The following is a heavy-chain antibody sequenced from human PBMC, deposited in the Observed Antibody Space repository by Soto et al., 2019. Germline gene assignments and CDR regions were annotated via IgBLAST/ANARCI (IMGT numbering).Heavy chain of an antibody. J-gene: IGHJ4*02. CDR2: IYDSGST. CDR3: ARDRNYGGADY. CDR1: GGSITTYY. Sequence: SETLSLTCTVSGGSITTYYWSWIRQPPGKGLEWIGYIYDSGSTKYNPSLKSRVTMSVDTSKNQFSLNLSSVTAADTAAYYCARDRNYGGADYWVQGTLVTVSS. V-gene: IGHV4-59*01. D-gene: IGHD3-10*01.